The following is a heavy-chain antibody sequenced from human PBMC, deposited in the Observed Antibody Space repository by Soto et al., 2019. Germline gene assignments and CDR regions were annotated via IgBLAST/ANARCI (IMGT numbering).Heavy chain of an antibody. CDR3: ARGGEPTGNYYYYYYMDV. J-gene: IGHJ6*03. Sequence: SETLSLTCTVSGGSISSYYWSWIRQPPGKGLEWIGYIYYSGSTNYNPSLKSRVTISVDTSKNQFSLKLSSVTAADTAVYYCARGGEPTGNYYYYYYMDVWGKGTTVTVSS. D-gene: IGHD3-16*01. V-gene: IGHV4-59*01. CDR2: IYYSGST. CDR1: GGSISSYY.